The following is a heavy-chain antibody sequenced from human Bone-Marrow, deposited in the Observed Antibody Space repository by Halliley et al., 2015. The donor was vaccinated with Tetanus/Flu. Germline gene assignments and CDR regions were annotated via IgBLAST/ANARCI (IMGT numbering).Heavy chain of an antibody. CDR1: GYSFNDYG. CDR2: ISAYNGNT. CDR3: ARAQAGGTFGASDY. Sequence: QLVQSGAEVKKPGASMKVSCKASGYSFNDYGITWMRQAPGQGPEWMGWISAYNGNTKYSERLQGRLIMTTDTSTSTAYMELRSLRSDPTAAYYCARAQAGGTFGASDYWGQGTLVTVSS. J-gene: IGHJ4*02. V-gene: IGHV1-18*01. D-gene: IGHD3-16*01.